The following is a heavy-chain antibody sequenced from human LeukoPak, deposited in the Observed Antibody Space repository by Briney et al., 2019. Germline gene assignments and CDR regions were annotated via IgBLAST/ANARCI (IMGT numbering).Heavy chain of an antibody. Sequence: SETLSLTCTVSGGSISSYYWSWIRQPPGKGLEWIGYIYYSGSTNYNPSLKSRVTISVDTSKNQFSLKLSSVTAADTAVYYCARVGYSSSWYFEYWGQGTLVTVSS. D-gene: IGHD6-13*01. CDR1: GGSISSYY. CDR3: ARVGYSSSWYFEY. V-gene: IGHV4-59*01. J-gene: IGHJ4*02. CDR2: IYYSGST.